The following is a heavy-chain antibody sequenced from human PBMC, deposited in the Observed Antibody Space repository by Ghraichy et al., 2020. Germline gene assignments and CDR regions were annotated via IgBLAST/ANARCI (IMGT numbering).Heavy chain of an antibody. D-gene: IGHD5-18*01. Sequence: LSLTCAASGFTFSSYWMSWVRQAPGKGLEWVANIKQDGSEKYYVDSVKGRFTISRDNAKNSLYLQMNSLRAEDTAVYYCARRVDTAMVTWFDPWGQGTLVTVSS. CDR3: ARRVDTAMVTWFDP. J-gene: IGHJ5*02. V-gene: IGHV3-7*03. CDR1: GFTFSSYW. CDR2: IKQDGSEK.